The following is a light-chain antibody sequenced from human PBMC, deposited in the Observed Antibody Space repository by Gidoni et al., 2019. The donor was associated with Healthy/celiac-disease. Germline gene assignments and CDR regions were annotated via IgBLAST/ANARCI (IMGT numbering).Light chain of an antibody. CDR1: SSDVGGYHY. V-gene: IGLV2-14*01. J-gene: IGLJ2*01. Sequence: QSTLPHPAPVSGSPGQSLPISCPGTSSDVGGYHYVAWYTQHPGKAPKLMIYEVSNRPSGVANRFSGSKSGNTASLTISGLQAEDEADYYCSSYTSSSTLAVFGGGTKLTVL. CDR2: EVS. CDR3: SSYTSSSTLAV.